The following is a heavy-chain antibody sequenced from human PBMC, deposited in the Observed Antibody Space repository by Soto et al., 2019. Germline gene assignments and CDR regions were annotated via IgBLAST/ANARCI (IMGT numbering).Heavy chain of an antibody. CDR1: GFTFSSYA. D-gene: IGHD3-3*01. J-gene: IGHJ4*02. CDR2: ISGSGGST. CDR3: AKAEIRFLEWLFSGLDY. V-gene: IGHV3-23*01. Sequence: GGSLRLSCAASGFTFSSYAMSWVRQAPGKGLEWVSAISGSGGSTYYADSVKGRFTISRDNSKNTLYLQMNSLRAEDTAVYYCAKAEIRFLEWLFSGLDYWGQGTLVTVSS.